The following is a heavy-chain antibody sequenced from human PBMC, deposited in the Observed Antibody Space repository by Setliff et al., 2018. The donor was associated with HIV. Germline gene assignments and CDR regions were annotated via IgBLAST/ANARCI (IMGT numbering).Heavy chain of an antibody. D-gene: IGHD5-18*01. V-gene: IGHV4-4*08. CDR1: GISINGYY. CDR3: ARDDRYSSGHYENYYYMDV. J-gene: IGHJ6*03. Sequence: PSETLSLTCSVSGISINGYYWSWIRQSPRTRLEWIGYVSSIGNTNYNPSLKSRVTISVDTSKNQFSLQLNSVTAADTAVYYCARDDRYSSGHYENYYYMDVWGKGTTVTVSS. CDR2: VSSIGNT.